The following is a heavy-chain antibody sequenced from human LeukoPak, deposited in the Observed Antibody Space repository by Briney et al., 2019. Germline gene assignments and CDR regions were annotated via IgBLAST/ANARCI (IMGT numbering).Heavy chain of an antibody. D-gene: IGHD3-10*01. CDR3: AKVGSGGYFDY. CDR1: GYTFTTYY. J-gene: IGHJ4*02. V-gene: IGHV1-46*01. Sequence: ASVKVSCEASGYTFTTYYMHWVRQAPGQGLEWMGTINPLGGSTTYAQKFQGRVTMARDTSTSTVYMELSSLRSEDTAIYYCAKVGSGGYFDYWGQGTLVTVSS. CDR2: INPLGGST.